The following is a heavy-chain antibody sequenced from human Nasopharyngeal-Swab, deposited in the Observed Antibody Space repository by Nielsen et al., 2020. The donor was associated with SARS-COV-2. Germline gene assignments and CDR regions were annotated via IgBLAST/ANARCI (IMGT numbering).Heavy chain of an antibody. CDR3: AREVWQRRLHTFDS. CDR1: GGSLSNYY. J-gene: IGHJ5*01. V-gene: IGHV4-59*01. CDR2: IHYTANT. Sequence: SETLSLTCTVSGGSLSNYYWSWIRQPPGKGLEWLGYIHYTANTNYNPSLKSRLTMSVDASKNQFSLKLRSVTAADTAVYFRAREVWQRRLHTFDSCGTGPLVPFSS. D-gene: IGHD4-17*01.